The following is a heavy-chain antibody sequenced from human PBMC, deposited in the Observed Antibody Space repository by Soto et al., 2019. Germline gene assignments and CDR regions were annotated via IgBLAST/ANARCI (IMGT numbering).Heavy chain of an antibody. D-gene: IGHD1-26*01. Sequence: VQLVESGGGVVQPGRSLRLSCEASGFTFRNYGMHWVRQTPVKGLEWVAGIQYDGSKKYYAESVKGRFTISRDNSKNTFYLEIDSLRAEDTAVYYCAKDLEVVGANRWGYDSWDQGTLFTFSS. CDR1: GFTFRNYG. CDR3: AKDLEVVGANRWGYDS. CDR2: IQYDGSKK. V-gene: IGHV3-33*06. J-gene: IGHJ5*01.